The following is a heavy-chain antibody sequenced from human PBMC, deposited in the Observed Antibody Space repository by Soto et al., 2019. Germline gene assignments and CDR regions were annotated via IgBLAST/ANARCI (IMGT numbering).Heavy chain of an antibody. V-gene: IGHV4-34*01. CDR1: GGSFSGYY. CDR3: ARGTRWMPLPDY. J-gene: IGHJ4*02. D-gene: IGHD5-18*01. Sequence: SETLSLTCAVYGGSFSGYYWSWIRQPPGKGLEWIGEINHSGSTNYNPSLKSRVTISVDTSKNQFSLKLSSVTAADTAVYYCARGTRWMPLPDYWGQGTLVTVSS. CDR2: INHSGST.